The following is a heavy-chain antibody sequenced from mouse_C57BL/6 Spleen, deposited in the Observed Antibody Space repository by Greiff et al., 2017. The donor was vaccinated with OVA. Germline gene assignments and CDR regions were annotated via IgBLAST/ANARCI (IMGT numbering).Heavy chain of an antibody. J-gene: IGHJ2*01. CDR2: IHPNSGST. D-gene: IGHD1-1*01. CDR1: GYAFTNYL. V-gene: IGHV1-54*01. CDR3: ARSIYGSRDY. Sequence: QVQLQQSGAELVRPGTSVKVSCKASGYAFTNYLIEWVKQRPGQGLEWIGMIHPNSGSTNYNEKFKSKATLTVDKSSSTAYMQLSSLTSEDSAVYYCARSIYGSRDYWGQGTTLTVSS.